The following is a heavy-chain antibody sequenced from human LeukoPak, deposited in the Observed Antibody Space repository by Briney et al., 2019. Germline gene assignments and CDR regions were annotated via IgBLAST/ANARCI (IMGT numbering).Heavy chain of an antibody. V-gene: IGHV3-74*01. CDR2: INSDGSST. CDR3: ARLWFGELFNGNWFDP. J-gene: IGHJ5*02. CDR1: GFTFSSYW. D-gene: IGHD3-10*01. Sequence: GGSLRLSCATSGFTFSSYWMHWVRQAPGKGLVWVSRINSDGSSTSYPDSVKGRFTISRDNAKNTLYLQMNSLRAEDTAVYYCARLWFGELFNGNWFDPWGQGTLVTVSS.